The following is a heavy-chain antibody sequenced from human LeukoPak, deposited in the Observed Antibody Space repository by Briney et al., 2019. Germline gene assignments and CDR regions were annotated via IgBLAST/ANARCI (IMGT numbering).Heavy chain of an antibody. CDR2: IYYSGST. D-gene: IGHD6-19*01. CDR1: GGSISSYY. V-gene: IGHV4-59*01. J-gene: IGHJ4*02. CDR3: ARVRYSSGWYLLAFDY. Sequence: SETLSLTCTVSGGSISSYYSSWIRQPPGKGLEWIGYIYYSGSTNYNPSLKSRVTISVDTSKNQFSLKLSSVTAADTAVYYCARVRYSSGWYLLAFDYWGQGTLVTVSS.